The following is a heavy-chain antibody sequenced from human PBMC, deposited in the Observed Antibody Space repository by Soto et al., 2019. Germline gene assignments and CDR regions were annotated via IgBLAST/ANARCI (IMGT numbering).Heavy chain of an antibody. CDR2: LYDLDGS. CDR3: ATWHEREHAYDV. Sequence: DVQLVESGGGLIQPGESLRLSCAAFGFTISGKKYVAWVRQAPGKGLEWVSALYDLDGSFYAASVKGRFITSSDSSKTTVYLQMNDLRPDDTAVYYCATWHEREHAYDVWGQGTPVTVSS. D-gene: IGHD1-1*01. J-gene: IGHJ3*01. CDR1: GFTISGKKY. V-gene: IGHV3-53*01.